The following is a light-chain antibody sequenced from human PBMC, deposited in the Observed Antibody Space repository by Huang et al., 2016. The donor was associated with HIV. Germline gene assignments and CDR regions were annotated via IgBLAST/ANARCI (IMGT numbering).Light chain of an antibody. CDR3: QQGYSVPWT. CDR1: QSVSGF. Sequence: DIQMTQSPSSLSASVGDRVTITCRASQSVSGFLNWYQQKPGKAPKLLIYAASSLQSGVPSRFGGRGSGTDFTLTISSLQPEDFASYYCQQGYSVPWTFGQGTRVEIK. J-gene: IGKJ1*01. V-gene: IGKV1-39*01. CDR2: AAS.